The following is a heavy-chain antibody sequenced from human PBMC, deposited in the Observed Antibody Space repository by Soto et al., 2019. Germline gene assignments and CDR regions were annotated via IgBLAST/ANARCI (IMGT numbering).Heavy chain of an antibody. J-gene: IGHJ4*02. D-gene: IGHD2-21*02. CDR2: ISYDGSNK. CDR1: GFTFSSYG. Sequence: QVQLVESGGGVVQPGRSLRLSCAASGFTFSSYGMHWVRQAPGKGLEWVAVISYDGSNKYYADSVKGRFTISRDNSKTTLYLQMNSLRAEDTAVYYCAKDKRAVVVTAPFDYWGQGTLVTVSS. CDR3: AKDKRAVVVTAPFDY. V-gene: IGHV3-30*18.